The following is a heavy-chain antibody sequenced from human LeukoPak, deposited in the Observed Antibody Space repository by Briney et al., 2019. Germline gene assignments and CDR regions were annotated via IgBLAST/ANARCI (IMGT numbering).Heavy chain of an antibody. D-gene: IGHD2-2*01. V-gene: IGHV4-30-4*01. J-gene: IGHJ4*02. Sequence: SETLSLTCTVSGGSISSGDYYWSWIRQPPGKGLEWIGYIYYSGSTYYNPSLKSRVTISVDTSKNQFSLKLSSVTAADTAVYYCARGGRDLVSTSAPNLDYWGQGTLVTVSS. CDR2: IYYSGST. CDR1: GGSISSGDYY. CDR3: ARGGRDLVSTSAPNLDY.